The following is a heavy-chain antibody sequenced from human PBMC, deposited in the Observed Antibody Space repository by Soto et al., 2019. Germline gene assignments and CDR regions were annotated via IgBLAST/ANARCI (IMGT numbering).Heavy chain of an antibody. CDR3: ANSRYSSSPPDEY. CDR1: GFTFNNYA. CDR2: ISANGGGT. Sequence: GGSLRLSCAASGFTFNNYAMTWVRQAPGKGLEWVSAISANGGGTYYADSVKGRFTISRDNSKNTLYLQMNSLRAEDTAVYYCANSRYSSSPPDEYWGQGTLVTVSS. J-gene: IGHJ4*02. V-gene: IGHV3-23*01. D-gene: IGHD6-6*01.